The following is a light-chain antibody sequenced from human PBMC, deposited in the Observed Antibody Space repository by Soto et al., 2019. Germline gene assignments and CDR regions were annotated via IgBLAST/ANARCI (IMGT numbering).Light chain of an antibody. V-gene: IGKV3-20*01. J-gene: IGKJ1*01. CDR2: GAS. CDR3: QQYGSSLWT. CDR1: QSISSGY. Sequence: EIVLTQSPGTLSLSPGERATLSCRASQSISSGYLAWYQQKPGQAPRLLIYGASSRATGISDRFSGSGSGTDFTLTISRLEPEDFAVYYCQQYGSSLWTFGQGTKVEIK.